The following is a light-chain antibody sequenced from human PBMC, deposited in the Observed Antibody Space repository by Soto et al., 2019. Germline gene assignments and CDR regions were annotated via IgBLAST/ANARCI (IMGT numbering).Light chain of an antibody. CDR2: DAS. V-gene: IGKV3-11*01. CDR1: QRVSTY. CDR3: QQRSSWPRT. J-gene: IGKJ5*01. Sequence: EIVLTQSPVTLSLSPGGRATLSCRASQRVSTYLAWFQQKPGQSPRLLIYDASNRATGVPARFSGSESGTDCTLTISSLEPEDFGVYYCQQRSSWPRTFGQGTRLEIK.